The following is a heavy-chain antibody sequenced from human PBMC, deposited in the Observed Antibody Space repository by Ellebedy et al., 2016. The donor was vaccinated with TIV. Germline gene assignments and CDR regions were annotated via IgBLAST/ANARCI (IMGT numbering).Heavy chain of an antibody. CDR3: ARGGSSSSRYWRN. V-gene: IGHV3-7*01. Sequence: PGGSLRLSCAAFGSAFDTDWMTWVRPVPGKGLEWVANIKQDGSDKSYVDSVEGRFTIYRDNAKSSLFLQMDSLGAEDTAVYYCARGGSSSSRYWRNWGQGALVTVSS. J-gene: IGHJ4*02. D-gene: IGHD6-13*01. CDR1: GSAFDTDW. CDR2: IKQDGSDK.